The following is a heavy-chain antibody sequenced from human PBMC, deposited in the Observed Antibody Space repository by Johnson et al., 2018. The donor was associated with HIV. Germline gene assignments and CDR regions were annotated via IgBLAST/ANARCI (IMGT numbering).Heavy chain of an antibody. V-gene: IGHV3-30*04. CDR2: ISYDGSNK. J-gene: IGHJ3*02. Sequence: QVQLVESGGGVVQPGRSLRLSCAASGFTFSSYAMPWVRQAPGKGLEWVAVISYDGSNKYYADSVKGRFTISRDNSKNTLYLQMNSLRVEDTAVYYCARDALLRFLEWFIWGQGTMVTVSS. D-gene: IGHD3-3*01. CDR1: GFTFSSYA. CDR3: ARDALLRFLEWFI.